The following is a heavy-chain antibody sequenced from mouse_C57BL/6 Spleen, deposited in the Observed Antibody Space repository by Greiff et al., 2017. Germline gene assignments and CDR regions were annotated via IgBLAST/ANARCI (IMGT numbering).Heavy chain of an antibody. CDR3: ARHYYGSSYGENAMDY. J-gene: IGHJ4*01. Sequence: VKLQESGPELVKPGASVKISCKASGYSFTSYYIHWVKQRPGQGLEWIGWIYPGSGNTKYNEKFKGKATLTADTSSSTAYMQLSRLTSEDAAVYYCARHYYGSSYGENAMDYWGQGTSVTVSS. D-gene: IGHD1-1*01. CDR2: IYPGSGNT. V-gene: IGHV1-66*01. CDR1: GYSFTSYY.